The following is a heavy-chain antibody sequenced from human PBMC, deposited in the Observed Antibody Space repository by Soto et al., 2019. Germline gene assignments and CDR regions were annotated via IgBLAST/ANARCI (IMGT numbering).Heavy chain of an antibody. CDR3: ARGPSGDKVDY. Sequence: QVQLQESGPGLVKPSETLSLTCTVSGGSISNVNDCWSWIRQSPDKGLEWFGHIYVGGSTYNNPSLKSRITISVDTSKNQFSLKLSSVSVADTAVYYCARGPSGDKVDYWGQGILVTVST. D-gene: IGHD7-27*01. CDR2: IYVGGST. V-gene: IGHV4-30-4*01. CDR1: GGSISNVNDC. J-gene: IGHJ4*02.